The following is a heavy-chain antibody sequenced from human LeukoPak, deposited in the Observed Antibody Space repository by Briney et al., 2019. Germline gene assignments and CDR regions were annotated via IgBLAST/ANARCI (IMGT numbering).Heavy chain of an antibody. Sequence: SETLSLTCTVSGGSISSSSYYWGWIRQPPGKGLEWIGSIYYSGSTYYNPSLKSRVTISVDTSKNQFSLKLSSVTAADTAVYYCARLPPGAQFDYWGQGTLVTVSS. D-gene: IGHD3-10*01. CDR3: ARLPPGAQFDY. V-gene: IGHV4-39*01. CDR2: IYYSGST. CDR1: GGSISSSSYY. J-gene: IGHJ4*02.